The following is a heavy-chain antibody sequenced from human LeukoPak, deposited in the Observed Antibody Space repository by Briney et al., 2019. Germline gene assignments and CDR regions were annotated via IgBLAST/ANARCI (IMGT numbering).Heavy chain of an antibody. V-gene: IGHV3-74*01. J-gene: IGHJ1*01. CDR1: GFTFSTSW. Sequence: GGSLRLSCAASGFTFSTSWMHWVRQASGRGLVWVSRINSDGSATTDADSVRGRFTISRDNAKNTLYLQMNSLRAEDTAVYFCARGSYSSSWYGSEYLHHWGQGTLVTVSS. D-gene: IGHD6-13*01. CDR3: ARGSYSSSWYGSEYLHH. CDR2: INSDGSAT.